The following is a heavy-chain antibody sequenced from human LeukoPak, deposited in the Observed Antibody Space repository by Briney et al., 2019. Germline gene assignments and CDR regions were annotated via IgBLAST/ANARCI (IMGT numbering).Heavy chain of an antibody. Sequence: ASVKVSCKASGYTFTGYYMHWVRQAPGQGLEWMGRINPNSGGTNYAQKFQGRVTMTRDTSISTAYMELSRLRSDDTAAYYCARDCTNGVCYYDYWGQGTLVTVSS. D-gene: IGHD2-8*01. V-gene: IGHV1-2*06. CDR1: GYTFTGYY. CDR3: ARDCTNGVCYYDY. CDR2: INPNSGGT. J-gene: IGHJ4*02.